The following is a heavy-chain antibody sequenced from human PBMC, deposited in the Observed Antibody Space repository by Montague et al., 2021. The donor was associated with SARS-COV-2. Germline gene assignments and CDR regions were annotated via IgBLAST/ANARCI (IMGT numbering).Heavy chain of an antibody. CDR2: ICDGVRRI. CDR1: GFNFPRYC. D-gene: IGHD2-21*02. V-gene: IGHV3-74*01. J-gene: IGHJ2*01. Sequence: SLRLSCAASGFNFPRYCMHWVRQSTGQGLEWVARICDGVRRISYADSVRDRFTVSRDNAKNTLSLLMNNLSGEDTAVYYCVRDGGDDKHDWWFDLWGRGTHVSVSS. CDR3: VRDGGDDKHDWWFDL.